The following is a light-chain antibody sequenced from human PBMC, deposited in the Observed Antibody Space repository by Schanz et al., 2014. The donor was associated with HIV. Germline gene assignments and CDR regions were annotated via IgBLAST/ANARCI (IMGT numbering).Light chain of an antibody. Sequence: QSVLTQPPSVSGAPGQRVTISCTGSSSNIGAGYDENRYQQLPGTAPKLLIYENTNRPSGVPDRISGSRSATSASLAITGLQADDEADYYCQSYDSPLPHWVVGGGTKLTVL. CDR2: ENT. V-gene: IGLV1-40*01. J-gene: IGLJ3*02. CDR3: QSYDSPLPHWV. CDR1: SSNIGAGYD.